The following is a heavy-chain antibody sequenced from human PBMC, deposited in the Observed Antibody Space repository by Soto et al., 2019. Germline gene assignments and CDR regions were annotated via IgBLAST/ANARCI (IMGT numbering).Heavy chain of an antibody. CDR2: MQPSTGRT. V-gene: IGHV1-8*01. Sequence: ASVKVSCKAPGYSFTSLDINWVRQTAGQGLEWMGWMQPSTGRTGYAQKFQGRVTMTRDTSINTAYMELTTLTSDDTAFYYCARGVSAGVDYWGQGTLVTVSS. D-gene: IGHD1-26*01. J-gene: IGHJ4*02. CDR1: GYSFTSLD. CDR3: ARGVSAGVDY.